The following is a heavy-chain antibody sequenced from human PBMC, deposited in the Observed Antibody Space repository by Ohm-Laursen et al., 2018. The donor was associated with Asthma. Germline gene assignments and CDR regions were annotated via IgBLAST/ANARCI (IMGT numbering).Heavy chain of an antibody. CDR1: GGSVSSGSYY. J-gene: IGHJ3*02. CDR2: IYYSGST. D-gene: IGHD1-26*01. Sequence: TLSLTCTVSGGSVSSGSYYWSWIRQPPGKGLEWIGYIYYSGSTNYNPSLKSRVTISVDTSKNQFSLKLSSVTAADTAVYYCARVKDSTTHAFDIWGQGTMVTVSS. CDR3: ARVKDSTTHAFDI. V-gene: IGHV4-61*01.